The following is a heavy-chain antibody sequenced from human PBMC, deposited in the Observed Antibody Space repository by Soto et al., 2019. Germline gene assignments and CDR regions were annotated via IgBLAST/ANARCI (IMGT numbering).Heavy chain of an antibody. D-gene: IGHD1-1*01. V-gene: IGHV4-39*01. CDR2: IYYSGST. J-gene: IGHJ6*02. CDR3: ARHGTSNSYYYYYYGMDV. CDR1: GCSISSSSYY. Sequence: SETLALPGAVSGCSISSSSYYWGWIRQPPGKGLEWIGSIYYSGSTYYNPSLKSRVTISVDTSKNQFSLKLSSVTAADTAVYYCARHGTSNSYYYYYYGMDVWGQGTTVTVSS.